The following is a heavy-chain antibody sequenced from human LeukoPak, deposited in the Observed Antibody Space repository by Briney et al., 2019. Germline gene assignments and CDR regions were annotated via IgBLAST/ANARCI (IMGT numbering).Heavy chain of an antibody. Sequence: SVKVSCKASGGTFSSYAISWVRQAPGQGLEWMGGIIPIFGTANYAQKFQGRVTITADKSTSTAYMELSSLRSEDTAVYYCASLREGSSWYGYWGQGTLVTVSS. CDR1: GGTFSSYA. D-gene: IGHD6-13*01. CDR2: IIPIFGTA. CDR3: ASLREGSSWYGY. V-gene: IGHV1-69*06. J-gene: IGHJ4*02.